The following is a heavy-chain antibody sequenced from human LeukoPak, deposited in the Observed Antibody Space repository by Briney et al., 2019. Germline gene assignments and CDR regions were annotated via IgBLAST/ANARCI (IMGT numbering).Heavy chain of an antibody. CDR1: GFTFSSYA. V-gene: IGHV3-30-3*01. J-gene: IGHJ6*02. D-gene: IGHD2-15*01. CDR3: ARMSPPYCSGGSCYSGDYYYYGMDV. Sequence: GRSLRLSCAASGFTFSSYAMHWVRQAPGKGLEWVAVISYDGSNKYYADSVKGLFTISRDNSENTLYLQMNSLRAEDTAVYYCARMSPPYCSGGSCYSGDYYYYGMDVWGQGTTVTVSS. CDR2: ISYDGSNK.